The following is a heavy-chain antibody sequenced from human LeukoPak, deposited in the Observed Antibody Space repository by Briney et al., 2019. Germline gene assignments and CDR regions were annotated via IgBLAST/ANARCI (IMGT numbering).Heavy chain of an antibody. CDR1: GFTFSSYG. Sequence: GGSLRLSCAASGFTFSSYGMHWVRQAPGKGLEWVAVIWYDGGNKYYADSVKGRFTISRDNSKNTLYLQMNSLRAEDTAVYYCARIYGSGSSKSDNFDYWGQGTLVTVSS. V-gene: IGHV3-33*01. CDR2: IWYDGGNK. D-gene: IGHD3-10*01. CDR3: ARIYGSGSSKSDNFDY. J-gene: IGHJ4*02.